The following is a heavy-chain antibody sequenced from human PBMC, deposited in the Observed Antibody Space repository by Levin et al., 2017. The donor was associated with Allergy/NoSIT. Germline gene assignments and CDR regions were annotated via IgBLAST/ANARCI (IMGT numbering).Heavy chain of an antibody. D-gene: IGHD1-1*01. CDR2: IRSTSNYI. CDR3: ASRIASPGGLDV. Sequence: GESLKISCVVSGITSNNYTLTWVRQAPGKGLEWVSSIRSTSNYIHYADSVKGRFSISRDNAKKSLYLQMNSLRVEDTAMYYCASRIASPGGLDVWGQGTTVTVSS. V-gene: IGHV3-21*01. J-gene: IGHJ6*02. CDR1: GITSNNYT.